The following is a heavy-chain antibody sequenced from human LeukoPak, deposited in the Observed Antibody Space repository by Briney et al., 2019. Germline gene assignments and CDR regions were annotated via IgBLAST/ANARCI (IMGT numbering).Heavy chain of an antibody. Sequence: SETLSLTCTVSGGSISSSSYYWGWIRQPPGKGLEWIGSIYYSGSTYYNPSLKSRVTISVDTSKNQFSLKLSSVTAADTAVYYCARQPYNWNPNWFDPWGQGTLVTVSS. V-gene: IGHV4-39*01. J-gene: IGHJ5*02. CDR3: ARQPYNWNPNWFDP. D-gene: IGHD1-20*01. CDR1: GGSISSSSYY. CDR2: IYYSGST.